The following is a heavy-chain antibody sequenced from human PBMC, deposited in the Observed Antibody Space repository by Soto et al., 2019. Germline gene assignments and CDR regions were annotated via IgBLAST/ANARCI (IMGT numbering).Heavy chain of an antibody. CDR2: IYWDDDK. V-gene: IGHV2-5*02. J-gene: IGHJ3*02. CDR1: GFSLSNTVVG. Sequence: QITLKESGPTLVKPTQTLTLTCTVSGFSLSNTVVGVGWIRQPPGKALEWLALIYWDDDKRYSSSLKSRLTIIKDTSKNQVVLTMTNMDPVDTGTYYCARRPGRYIQFDAFDIWGQGTMVTVSS. CDR3: ARRPGRYIQFDAFDI. D-gene: IGHD3-10*01.